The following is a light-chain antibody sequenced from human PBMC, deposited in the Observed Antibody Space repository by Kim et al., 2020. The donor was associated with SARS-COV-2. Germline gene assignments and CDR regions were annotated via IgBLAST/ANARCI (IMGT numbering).Light chain of an antibody. J-gene: IGKJ3*01. V-gene: IGKV1-16*01. CDR2: SAV. CDR3: QHYLSYPFA. CDR1: QCINNY. Sequence: SVEDRVAITCWASQCINNYLAWFQQKPGKAPKSLIYSAVKLHSRVPSRFSGSGSWTEFTLTYSSLQPEHFATYYYQHYLSYPFAFGPGTKVDIK.